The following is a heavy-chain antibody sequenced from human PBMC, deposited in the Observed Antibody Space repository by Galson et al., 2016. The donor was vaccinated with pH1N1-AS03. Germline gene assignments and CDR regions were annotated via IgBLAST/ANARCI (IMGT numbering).Heavy chain of an antibody. Sequence: SVKVSCKASGYTFTGYYMHWVRQAPGQGLEWMGWINPNSGGTNYAQKFQGRVTMTRDTSISTAYMELSRLRSDDTAVYYFAITEVADLEFDYWGQGTLVTVSS. J-gene: IGHJ4*02. D-gene: IGHD1-14*01. CDR2: INPNSGGT. V-gene: IGHV1-2*02. CDR1: GYTFTGYY. CDR3: AITEVADLEFDY.